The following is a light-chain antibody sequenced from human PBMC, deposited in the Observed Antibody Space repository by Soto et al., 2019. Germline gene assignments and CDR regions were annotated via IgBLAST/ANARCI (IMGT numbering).Light chain of an antibody. Sequence: DIQMTQSPSSLSASVGDTVTITCRASQSISVHLNWYQQKPGKVPKLLIYAASNLQSGVPSRFSGSGSETXFALPISSLQPEDFATYYCQQSYITPYTFGQGTKLEIK. CDR2: AAS. V-gene: IGKV1-39*01. CDR1: QSISVH. J-gene: IGKJ2*01. CDR3: QQSYITPYT.